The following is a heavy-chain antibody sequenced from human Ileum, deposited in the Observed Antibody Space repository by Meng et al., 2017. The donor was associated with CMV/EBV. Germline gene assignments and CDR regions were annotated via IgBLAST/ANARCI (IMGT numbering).Heavy chain of an antibody. CDR1: GGSITSSTYY. J-gene: IGHJ4*02. CDR3: ARGGFYGSSAFPDY. CDR2: VYYSGST. V-gene: IGHV4-39*07. D-gene: IGHD3-22*01. Sequence: SETLSLTCTVSGGSITSSTYYWGWTRHPPGKGLEWIGNVYYSGSTYYNPSLKSRATISVDTTKDQFSPKLNPVTAADTDVYYCARGGFYGSSAFPDYWGQGTLVTVSS.